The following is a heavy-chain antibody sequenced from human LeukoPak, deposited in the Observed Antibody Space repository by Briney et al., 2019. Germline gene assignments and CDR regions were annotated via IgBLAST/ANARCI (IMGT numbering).Heavy chain of an antibody. Sequence: GGSLRLSCAASGFTFSSYGMFWVRQAPGKGLEWVAVIAYDGSKQHYADSVKGRFTISRDNSKNTLYLQMNSLRAEDTAVYYCAKGDFWNGLGEYFLYWGQGTLVTVSS. CDR1: GFTFSSYG. V-gene: IGHV3-33*06. D-gene: IGHD3-3*01. J-gene: IGHJ1*01. CDR2: IAYDGSKQ. CDR3: AKGDFWNGLGEYFLY.